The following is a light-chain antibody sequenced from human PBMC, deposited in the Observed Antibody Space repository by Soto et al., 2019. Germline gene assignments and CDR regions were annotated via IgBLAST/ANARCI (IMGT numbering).Light chain of an antibody. V-gene: IGKV1-5*03. CDR2: KAS. CDR1: QTISSW. Sequence: DIQMTQSPSTLSGSVGDRVTITCRASQTISSWLAWYQQKPGKAPKILIYKASTLKSGVPSRFSGSGSGTDFTLAINSLQPEDFATYYCQQSSRTPITFGQGTRLEIK. J-gene: IGKJ5*01. CDR3: QQSSRTPIT.